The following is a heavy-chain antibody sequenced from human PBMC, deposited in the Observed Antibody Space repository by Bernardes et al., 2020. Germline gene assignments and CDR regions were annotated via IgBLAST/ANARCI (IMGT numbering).Heavy chain of an antibody. CDR3: VKPHSGSYYSDSFDA. V-gene: IGHV1-18*01. J-gene: IGHJ3*01. CDR1: GYSFSSYG. D-gene: IGHD1-26*01. Sequence: ASVKVSCKASGYSFSSYGIGWVRQAPGQGLEWMGWISTYNGDTRFAQNFQGRVSLTTDTPTATVYMEVRSLRSDDTAIYYCVKPHSGSYYSDSFDAWGQGTLVTVSS. CDR2: ISTYNGDT.